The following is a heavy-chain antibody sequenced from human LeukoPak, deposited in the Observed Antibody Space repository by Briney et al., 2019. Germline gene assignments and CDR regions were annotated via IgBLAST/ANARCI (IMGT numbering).Heavy chain of an antibody. J-gene: IGHJ4*02. CDR3: ARQRYSSSWYGEFYFDY. CDR2: IYYSEST. V-gene: IGHV4-39*01. CDR1: GGSISSSSYY. D-gene: IGHD6-13*01. Sequence: SETLSLTCTVSGGSISSSSYYWGRIRQPPGKGLEWIGSIYYSESTYYNPSLKRRVTISVATSKNPFSLKLSSVTAADTAVYYCARQRYSSSWYGEFYFDYWGQGTLVTVSS.